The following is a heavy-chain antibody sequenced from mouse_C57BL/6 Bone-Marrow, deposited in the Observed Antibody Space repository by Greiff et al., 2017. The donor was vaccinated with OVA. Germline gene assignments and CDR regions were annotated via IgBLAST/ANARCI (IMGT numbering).Heavy chain of an antibody. CDR2: IHPNSGST. CDR3: ARRDSPFAY. V-gene: IGHV1-64*01. D-gene: IGHD3-3*01. CDR1: GYTFTSYW. J-gene: IGHJ3*01. Sequence: VQLQQPGAELVKPGASVKLSCKASGYTFTSYWMHWVKQRPGQGLEWIGTIHPNSGSTNYNQKFKGKATLTVDKSSSTAYMQLSSLTSEDSAVYYCARRDSPFAYWGQGTMVTVSA.